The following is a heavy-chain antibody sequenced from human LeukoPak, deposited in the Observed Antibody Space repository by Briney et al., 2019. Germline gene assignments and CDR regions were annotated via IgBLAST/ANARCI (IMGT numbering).Heavy chain of an antibody. J-gene: IGHJ4*02. CDR3: ARLGDSYYFDC. CDR2: IYHNGNT. Sequence: SETLSLTCTVSGYSISSGYYWGWIRQPPGKGLEWIGSIYHNGNTYYNPSLKSRVTISVDTSKNQFSLKLSSVTAADTAVYYCARLGDSYYFDCWGQGTLVTVSS. CDR1: GYSISSGYY. V-gene: IGHV4-38-2*02. D-gene: IGHD3-16*01.